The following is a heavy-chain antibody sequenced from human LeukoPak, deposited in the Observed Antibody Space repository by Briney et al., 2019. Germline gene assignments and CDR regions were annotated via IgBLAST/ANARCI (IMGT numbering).Heavy chain of an antibody. Sequence: PGGSLRLSCAASGFTFSDSYMSWIRQAPGKGLEWLSFISSGGSPIKYADSVKGRFTISRGDAKNSLYLQMNSLRAEDTAVYYCATSSLYFDNWGQGTLVTVSS. CDR1: GFTFSDSY. V-gene: IGHV3-11*04. CDR3: ATSSLYFDN. J-gene: IGHJ4*02. CDR2: ISSGGSPI.